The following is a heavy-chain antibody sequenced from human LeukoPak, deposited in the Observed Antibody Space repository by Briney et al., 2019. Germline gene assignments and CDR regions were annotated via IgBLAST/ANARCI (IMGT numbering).Heavy chain of an antibody. CDR2: IWYDGSNK. Sequence: GGSLRLSCAASGFTFSSYGMHWVRQAPGKGLEWVAVIWYDGSNKYYADSVKGRFTISRDNSKNTLYLQMNSLRAEDTAVYYCAKDLGNWNTPVDYWGQGTLVTVSS. J-gene: IGHJ4*02. D-gene: IGHD1/OR15-1a*01. CDR1: GFTFSSYG. CDR3: AKDLGNWNTPVDY. V-gene: IGHV3-33*06.